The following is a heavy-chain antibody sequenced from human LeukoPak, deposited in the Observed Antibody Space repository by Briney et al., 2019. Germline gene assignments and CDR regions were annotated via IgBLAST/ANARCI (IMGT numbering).Heavy chain of an antibody. CDR1: GGSISSSNW. J-gene: IGHJ5*02. V-gene: IGHV4-4*02. CDR2: INHSGST. Sequence: SETLSLTCAVSGGSISSSNWWSWVRQPPGKGLEWIGEINHSGSTNYNPSLKSRVAISVDTSKNQFSLKLRSVTAADTAVYYCTRGPLWVKERLFDPWGQGTLVTVSS. CDR3: TRGPLWVKERLFDP. D-gene: IGHD3-16*01.